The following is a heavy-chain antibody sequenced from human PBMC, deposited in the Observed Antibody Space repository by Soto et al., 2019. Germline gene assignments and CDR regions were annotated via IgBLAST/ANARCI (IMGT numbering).Heavy chain of an antibody. D-gene: IGHD6-13*01. J-gene: IGHJ5*02. CDR3: ARHPERIAEIGWFDP. CDR1: GFTFSSYS. CDR2: ISSSSSTI. V-gene: IGHV3-48*01. Sequence: EVQLVESGGGLVQPGGSLRLSYAASGFTFSSYSMNWVRQAPGKGLEWVSYISSSSSTIYYADSVKGRFTISGDNAKNSLYLQMNSLRAEDTAVYYCARHPERIAEIGWFDPWGQGTLVTVSS.